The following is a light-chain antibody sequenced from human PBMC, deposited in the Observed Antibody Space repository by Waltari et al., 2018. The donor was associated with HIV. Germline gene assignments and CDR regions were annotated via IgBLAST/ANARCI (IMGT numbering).Light chain of an antibody. J-gene: IGKJ1*01. CDR1: QSVSNSN. CDR3: QQYGSSPRT. V-gene: IGKV3-20*01. Sequence: EIVLTQSPGTLSLSPGERATLSCRASQSVSNSNLAWYQQKPGQAPRLLIYGASSRATGIPDRFSGSGSETDFTLTISRLESEDFAVYYCQQYGSSPRTFGQGTKVEIK. CDR2: GAS.